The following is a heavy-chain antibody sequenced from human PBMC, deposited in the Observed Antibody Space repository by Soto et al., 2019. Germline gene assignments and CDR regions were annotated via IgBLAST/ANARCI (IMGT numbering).Heavy chain of an antibody. J-gene: IGHJ5*02. V-gene: IGHV4-39*01. D-gene: IGHD3-10*01. CDR1: GGFIRGSGFF. CDR2: ISYSGST. Sequence: PXATLSLTCIVSGGFIRGSGFFGGGIRQPPGKGLEWIGSISYSGSTHYSPSLRSRVTTSVDTSKNQFSLKLSSVTAADTAVYYCAPGGGFCVAGSCQSAFAHWGQGTLVTVSS. CDR3: APGGGFCVAGSCQSAFAH.